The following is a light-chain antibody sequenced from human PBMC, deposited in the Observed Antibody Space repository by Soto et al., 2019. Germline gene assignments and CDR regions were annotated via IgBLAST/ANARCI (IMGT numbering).Light chain of an antibody. J-gene: IGLJ1*01. CDR2: EVT. V-gene: IGLV2-14*01. CDR3: CSYTSSRTYV. CDR1: SSDVGAYIH. Sequence: QSALTQPASVSGSPGQSITISCTGTSSDVGAYIHVSWYQHHPGKAPKVMIYEVTNRPSGVSDRFSGSKSGNTASLTISGLQAEDEADYYCCSYTSSRTYVFGTGTKLTVL.